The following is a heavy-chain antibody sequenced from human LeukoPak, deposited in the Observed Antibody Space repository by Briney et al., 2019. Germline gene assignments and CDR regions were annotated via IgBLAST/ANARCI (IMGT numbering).Heavy chain of an antibody. CDR3: ARGLSAMGYFDY. CDR1: GLTLRSYW. V-gene: IGHV3-7*01. Sequence: GGSLRLSCAASGLTLRSYWMSWVRQAPGRGLEWVANIKQEGSEKYYVDSVKGRFTISRDNAKNSLYLQMNSLRAEDTAVYYCARGLSAMGYFDYWGQGTLVTVSS. CDR2: IKQEGSEK. J-gene: IGHJ4*02. D-gene: IGHD3-16*01.